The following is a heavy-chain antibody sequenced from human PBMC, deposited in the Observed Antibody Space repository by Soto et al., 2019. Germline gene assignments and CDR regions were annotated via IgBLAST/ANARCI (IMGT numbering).Heavy chain of an antibody. CDR2: IIPIFGTA. CDR1: GGTFSSYA. CDR3: ARGKGYCSGGSCYSHGYYYYGMDV. Sequence: ASVKVSCKASGGTFSSYAISWVRQAPGQGLEWMGGIIPIFGTANYAQKFRGRVTITADESTSTAYMELSSLRSEDTAVYYCARGKGYCSGGSCYSHGYYYYGMDVWGQGTTVTVSS. V-gene: IGHV1-69*13. D-gene: IGHD2-15*01. J-gene: IGHJ6*02.